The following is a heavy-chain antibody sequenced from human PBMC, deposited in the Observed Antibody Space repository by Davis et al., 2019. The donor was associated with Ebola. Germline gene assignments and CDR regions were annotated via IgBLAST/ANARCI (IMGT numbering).Heavy chain of an antibody. CDR2: IKQDGSEK. D-gene: IGHD6-13*01. CDR1: GFTFSSYW. V-gene: IGHV3-7*01. Sequence: GESLKISCAASGFTFSSYWMSWVRQAPGKGLEWVANIKQDGSEKYYVDSVKGRFTISRDNAKNSLYLQMNSLRAEDTAVYYCARDSAQVGSSWYRHWGQGTLVTVSS. CDR3: ARDSAQVGSSWYRH. J-gene: IGHJ4*02.